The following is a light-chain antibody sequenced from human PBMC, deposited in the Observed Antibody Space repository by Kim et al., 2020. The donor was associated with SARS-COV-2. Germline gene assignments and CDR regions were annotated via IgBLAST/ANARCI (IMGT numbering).Light chain of an antibody. Sequence: SASVGDSVTITCRTSQSISSYLNWYQQKPGKAPKLLIYAASSLESGVPSRFSGSGSGTDFTLTISSLQPEDFATYYCQQTYSIPYTFGQGTKLEI. CDR1: QSISSY. J-gene: IGKJ2*01. V-gene: IGKV1-39*01. CDR2: AAS. CDR3: QQTYSIPYT.